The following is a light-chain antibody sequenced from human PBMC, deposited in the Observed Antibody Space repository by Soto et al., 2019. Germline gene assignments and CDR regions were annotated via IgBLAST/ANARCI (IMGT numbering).Light chain of an antibody. Sequence: QSVLTQPPSASGTPGQRVIISCSGSSSNIGTYTVNWYQQPPGTAPKLLIYSNNQRPSGVPDRFSGSKSGTSASLAISGLQSEDEADYYCAAWDDTLNGYVLFGGGTKVTVL. V-gene: IGLV1-44*01. CDR3: AAWDDTLNGYVL. CDR1: SSNIGTYT. J-gene: IGLJ2*01. CDR2: SNN.